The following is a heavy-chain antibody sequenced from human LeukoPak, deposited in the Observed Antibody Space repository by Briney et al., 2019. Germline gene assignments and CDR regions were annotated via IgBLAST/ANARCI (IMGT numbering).Heavy chain of an antibody. J-gene: IGHJ6*03. CDR3: ARVYIAARPYYYYYMDV. V-gene: IGHV5-51*01. D-gene: IGHD6-6*01. Sequence: GESLKISCKGSGYSFTSYWIGWVRQMPGKGLEWMGIIYPGDSDTRYSPSFQGQVTISADKSISTAYLQWSSLKASDTAMYYCARVYIAARPYYYYYMDVWGKGTTVTVSS. CDR2: IYPGDSDT. CDR1: GYSFTSYW.